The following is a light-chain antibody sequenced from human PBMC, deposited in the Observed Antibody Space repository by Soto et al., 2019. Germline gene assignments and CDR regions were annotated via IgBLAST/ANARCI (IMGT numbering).Light chain of an antibody. V-gene: IGKV3-11*01. J-gene: IGKJ4*01. Sequence: EIVLTQSPATLSLSPGERATLSCRASQSVSSYLDWYQQKPGQAPRLLIYDASNRATGIPARFSGSGSGTDITVTISSLEPEEFAIYYCEQRSNWPPVTFGGGTKVVIK. CDR1: QSVSSY. CDR2: DAS. CDR3: EQRSNWPPVT.